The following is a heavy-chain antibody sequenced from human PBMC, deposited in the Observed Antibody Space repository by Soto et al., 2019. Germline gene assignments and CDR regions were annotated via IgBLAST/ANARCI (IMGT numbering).Heavy chain of an antibody. J-gene: IGHJ4*02. Sequence: QVQVVQSGIEVKRPGASVKVSCKTSGYSFTSYGINWVRQAPGQGLEWMGWISAYDGDTKYAHHVQDRVSMTTDTATTSAYMELRSLRSDDTAVYYCARSTAYRNGWEPSDYWGQGTLVIVSS. CDR3: ARSTAYRNGWEPSDY. CDR2: ISAYDGDT. V-gene: IGHV1-18*01. CDR1: GYSFTSYG. D-gene: IGHD6-19*01.